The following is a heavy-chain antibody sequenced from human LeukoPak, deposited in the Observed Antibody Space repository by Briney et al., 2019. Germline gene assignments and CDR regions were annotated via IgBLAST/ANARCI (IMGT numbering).Heavy chain of an antibody. CDR3: ASAYWDDDVD. CDR1: GLTFSSYS. V-gene: IGHV3-21*06. Sequence: PGGSLRLSCAVSGLTFSSYSMNWVRQAPGKGLEWVASISSSGSYFYYADSVKGRFTISRDSAKNSLYLQMDSLRGDDTALYFCASAYWDDDVDWGQGALVTVSS. D-gene: IGHD1-1*01. CDR2: ISSSGSYF. J-gene: IGHJ4*02.